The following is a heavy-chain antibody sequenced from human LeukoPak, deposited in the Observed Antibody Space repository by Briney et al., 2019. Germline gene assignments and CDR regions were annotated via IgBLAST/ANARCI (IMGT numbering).Heavy chain of an antibody. J-gene: IGHJ3*02. Sequence: GGSLRLSCAASGFTFSSYGMYWVRRAPGKGVEWVAVIWYDASYKYYVDSVKGRFTISRDNSKNTLYLEMNSLRAEDTAVYYCARDLKGPTPSSAFDIWGQGTMVSVS. CDR2: IWYDASYK. CDR3: ARDLKGPTPSSAFDI. V-gene: IGHV3-33*01. CDR1: GFTFSSYG. D-gene: IGHD6-6*01.